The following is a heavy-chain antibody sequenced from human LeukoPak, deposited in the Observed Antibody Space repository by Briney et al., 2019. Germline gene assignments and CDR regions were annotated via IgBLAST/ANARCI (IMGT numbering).Heavy chain of an antibody. D-gene: IGHD6-13*01. V-gene: IGHV3-23*01. CDR1: GFTFSSYA. Sequence: TGGSLRLSCAASGFTFSSYAMSWVRQAPGKGLEWVSAISGSGGSTYYADSVKGRFTISRDNSKNTLYLQMNSLRAEDTAVYYCAKYGAVAAARNGDFDYWGQGTLVTVSS. J-gene: IGHJ4*02. CDR3: AKYGAVAAARNGDFDY. CDR2: ISGSGGST.